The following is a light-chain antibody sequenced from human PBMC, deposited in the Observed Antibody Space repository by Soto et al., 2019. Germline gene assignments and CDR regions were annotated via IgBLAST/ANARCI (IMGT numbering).Light chain of an antibody. CDR3: QQYNDWPPA. CDR2: GAS. Sequence: MTQSPSTLSLSPGERAALSCRASQSVSSKLVWYQQKPGQAPRFLIYGASTRATGIPARFRGSGSGTEFTLTIDSLQSEDFAVYYCQQYNDWPPAFGGGTKVDI. CDR1: QSVSSK. V-gene: IGKV3-15*01. J-gene: IGKJ4*01.